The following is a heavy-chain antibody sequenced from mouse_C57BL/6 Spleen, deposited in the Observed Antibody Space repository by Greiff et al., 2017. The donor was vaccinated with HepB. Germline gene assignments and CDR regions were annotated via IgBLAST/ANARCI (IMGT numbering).Heavy chain of an antibody. V-gene: IGHV14-3*01. CDR1: GFNIKNTY. D-gene: IGHD1-1*01. Sequence: VHVKQSVAELVRPGASVKLSCTASGFNIKNTYMHWVKQRPEQGLEWIGRIDPANGNTKYAPKFQGKATITADTSSNTAYLQLSSLTSEDSAIYYCAKENYYGSGFADWGQGTLVTVSA. J-gene: IGHJ3*01. CDR2: IDPANGNT. CDR3: AKENYYGSGFAD.